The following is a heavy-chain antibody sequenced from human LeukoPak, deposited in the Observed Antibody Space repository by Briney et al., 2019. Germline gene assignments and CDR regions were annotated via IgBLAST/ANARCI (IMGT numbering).Heavy chain of an antibody. V-gene: IGHV4-34*01. CDR1: GGSFSGYY. CDR3: ARVPGRSYSGSYPLDY. J-gene: IGHJ4*02. Sequence: SETLSLTCAVYGGSFSGYYWSWIRQAPGKGLEWIGEVNHSGSTNYNPSLKSRVTISVDASKNQFSLKLSSVTAADTAVYYCARVPGRSYSGSYPLDYWGQGTLVTVSS. CDR2: VNHSGST. D-gene: IGHD1-26*01.